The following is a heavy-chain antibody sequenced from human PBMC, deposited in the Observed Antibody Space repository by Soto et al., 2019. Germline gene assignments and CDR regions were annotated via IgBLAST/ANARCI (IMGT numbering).Heavy chain of an antibody. J-gene: IGHJ4*02. V-gene: IGHV3-33*01. CDR3: ARDREQWLVGYYFDY. D-gene: IGHD6-19*01. Sequence: GESLTLSWAASGFTFSRYGMQWVRQAPGRGLEWVAVIWYDGSNIYYADSVKGRFTISRDNSKDPLDLQMNSVRAEDKAVYYCARDREQWLVGYYFDYWGQGTLVTVSS. CDR1: GFTFSRYG. CDR2: IWYDGSNI.